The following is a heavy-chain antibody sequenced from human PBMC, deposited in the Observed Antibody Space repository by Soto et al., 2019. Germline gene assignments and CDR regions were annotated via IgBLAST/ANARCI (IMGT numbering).Heavy chain of an antibody. V-gene: IGHV1-18*01. CDR3: ARDPRMAAAGTGYGMDV. Sequence: QVQLVQSGAEVKKPGASVKVSCKASGYTFTSYGISWVRQAPGQGLEWMGWISAYNGNTNYAQKLRGRVTMTTDTSTSTAYMELRSLRSDDTAVYYCARDPRMAAAGTGYGMDVWGQGTTVTVSS. CDR2: ISAYNGNT. J-gene: IGHJ6*02. CDR1: GYTFTSYG. D-gene: IGHD6-13*01.